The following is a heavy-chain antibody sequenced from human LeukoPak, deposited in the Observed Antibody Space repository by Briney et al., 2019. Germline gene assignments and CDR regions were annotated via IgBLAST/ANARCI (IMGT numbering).Heavy chain of an antibody. V-gene: IGHV3-7*04. CDR3: AREERIVATIFVYYYYGMDV. CDR2: IKQDGSEK. D-gene: IGHD5-12*01. J-gene: IGHJ6*02. Sequence: GGSLRLSCAASGFTFSSYWMSWVRQAPGKGLEWVANIKQDGSEKYYVDSVKGRFTISRDNAKNSLYLQMNSLRAEDTAVYYCAREERIVATIFVYYYYGMDVWGQGTRVTVSS. CDR1: GFTFSSYW.